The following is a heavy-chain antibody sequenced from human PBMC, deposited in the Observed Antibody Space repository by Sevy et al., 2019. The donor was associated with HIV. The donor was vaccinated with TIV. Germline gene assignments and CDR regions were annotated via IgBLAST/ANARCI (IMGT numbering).Heavy chain of an antibody. D-gene: IGHD3-22*01. Sequence: SQTLSLTCAISGDSVSSNSAAWNWIRQSPSRGLEWLGRTYYRSKWYNDYAVSVKSRITINQDTSKNQFSLQLNSVTPEDTAVYYCARVGGEDYDSSGPFDYWGQGTLVTVSS. V-gene: IGHV6-1*01. J-gene: IGHJ4*02. CDR3: ARVGGEDYDSSGPFDY. CDR2: TYYRSKWYN. CDR1: GDSVSSNSAA.